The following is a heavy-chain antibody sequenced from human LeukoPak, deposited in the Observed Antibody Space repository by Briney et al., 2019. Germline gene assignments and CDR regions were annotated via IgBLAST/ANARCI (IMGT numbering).Heavy chain of an antibody. CDR1: GFTFSSYS. V-gene: IGHV3-21*01. J-gene: IGHJ4*02. CDR2: ISSSSSYI. D-gene: IGHD3-9*01. CDR3: ARVNDILTGYPVDYFDY. Sequence: GGSLSLSCAASGFTFSSYSMNWVRQAPGKGLEWVSSISSSSSYIYYADSVKGRFTISRDNAKNSLYLQMNSLRAEDTAVYYCARVNDILTGYPVDYFDYWGQGTLVTVSS.